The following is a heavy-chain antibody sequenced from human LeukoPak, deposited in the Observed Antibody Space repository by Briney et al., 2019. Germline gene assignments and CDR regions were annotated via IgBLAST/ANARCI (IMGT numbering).Heavy chain of an antibody. Sequence: PSETLSLTCTVSGGSISSGSYYWSWIRQPAGKGLEWIGRIYTSGSTNYNPSLKSRVTISVDTSKNQFSLKLSSVTAADTAVYYCAREMAVAGTRPFDYWGQGTLVTVSS. CDR1: GGSISSGSYY. V-gene: IGHV4-61*02. CDR2: IYTSGST. D-gene: IGHD6-19*01. J-gene: IGHJ4*02. CDR3: AREMAVAGTRPFDY.